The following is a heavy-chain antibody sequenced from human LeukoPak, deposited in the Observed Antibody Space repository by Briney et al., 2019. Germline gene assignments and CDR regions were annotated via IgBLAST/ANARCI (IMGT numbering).Heavy chain of an antibody. D-gene: IGHD6-13*01. CDR2: IYYSGST. CDR1: GGSISSSSYY. CDR3: ARPSSWGAFDI. V-gene: IGHV4-39*01. J-gene: IGHJ3*02. Sequence: TSETLSLTCTVSGGSISSSSYYWGWIRQPPGKGLEWIGSIYYSGSTYYNPSLKSRVTISVDTSKNQFSLKLSSVTAADTAVYYCARPSSWGAFDIWGQGTMVTVSS.